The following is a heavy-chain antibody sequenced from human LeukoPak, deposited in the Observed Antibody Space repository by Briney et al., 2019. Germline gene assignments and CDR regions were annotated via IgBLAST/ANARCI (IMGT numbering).Heavy chain of an antibody. V-gene: IGHV1-69*04. CDR3: ARDYGPKSSTYYYDSSGSPLGNWFDP. D-gene: IGHD3-22*01. J-gene: IGHJ5*02. Sequence: SVKVSCKASGGTFSSYAISWVRQAPGQGLEWMGRIIPILGIANYAQKFQGRVTITADKSTSTAYMELSSLRSEDTAVYYCARDYGPKSSTYYYDSSGSPLGNWFDPWGQGTLVTVSS. CDR1: GGTFSSYA. CDR2: IIPILGIA.